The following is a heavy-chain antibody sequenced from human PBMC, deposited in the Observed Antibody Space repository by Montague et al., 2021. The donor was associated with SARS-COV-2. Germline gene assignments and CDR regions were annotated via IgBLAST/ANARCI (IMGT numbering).Heavy chain of an antibody. D-gene: IGHD5-12*01. Sequence: SETLSLTCTVSGASVRTYCWSWIQQSAGKKLEWMGRLYTSGSTYYNPSFKSRVTMSLDTSKNLFSLNLSSMTAADTAVHYCARDGADYSFAYYHEMDVWGQGIAVTVSS. V-gene: IGHV4-4*07. CDR1: GASVRTYC. CDR2: LYTSGST. CDR3: ARDGADYSFAYYHEMDV. J-gene: IGHJ6*02.